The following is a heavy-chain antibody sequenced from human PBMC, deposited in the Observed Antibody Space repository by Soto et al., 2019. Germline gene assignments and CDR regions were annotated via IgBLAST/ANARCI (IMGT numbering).Heavy chain of an antibody. CDR1: GFTFSSYA. CDR2: VSGSGGTT. CDR3: AKGGGVGCSGGACYSFYYYYGMDV. Sequence: GGSLRLSCAASGFTFSSYAMSWVRQAPGKGLEWVSGVSGSGGTTYYADSVKGRFTISRDNSKNTLYLQMDSLRAGDTAVYYCAKGGGVGCSGGACYSFYYYYGMDVWGQGTTVTVSS. V-gene: IGHV3-23*01. J-gene: IGHJ6*02. D-gene: IGHD2-15*01.